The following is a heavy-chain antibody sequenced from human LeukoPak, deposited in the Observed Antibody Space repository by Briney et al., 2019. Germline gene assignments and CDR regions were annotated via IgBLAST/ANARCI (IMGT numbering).Heavy chain of an antibody. CDR1: GFTFSSYS. J-gene: IGHJ5*02. D-gene: IGHD1-26*01. CDR2: ISSSSSYI. CDR3: ARDQRYSGSYDL. V-gene: IGHV3-21*01. Sequence: GGSLRLSCAASGFTFSSYSMNWVRQAPGKGLEWVSSISSSSSYIYYADSVKGRFTISRDNAKNSLYLQMNSLRAEDTAVYYCARDQRYSGSYDLWGQGTLVTVSS.